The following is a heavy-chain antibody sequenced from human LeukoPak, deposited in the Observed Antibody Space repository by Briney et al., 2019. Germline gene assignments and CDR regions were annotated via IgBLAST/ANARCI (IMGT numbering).Heavy chain of an antibody. Sequence: GGSLRLSCAASGFTFSDYYMNWVRQAPGKGLEWVSSISSSSSYIYYADSVKGRFTISRDNAKNSLYLQMNSLRAEDTALYYCARLRTTGTFDYWGQGTLVTVSS. J-gene: IGHJ4*02. CDR3: ARLRTTGTFDY. D-gene: IGHD1-1*01. V-gene: IGHV3-21*01. CDR2: ISSSSSYI. CDR1: GFTFSDYY.